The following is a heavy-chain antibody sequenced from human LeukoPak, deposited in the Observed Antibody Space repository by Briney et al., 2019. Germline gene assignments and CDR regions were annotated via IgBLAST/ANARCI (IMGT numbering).Heavy chain of an antibody. V-gene: IGHV1-8*03. D-gene: IGHD6-6*01. CDR1: GYTFTGYY. CDR2: MNPNSGNT. J-gene: IGHJ6*03. CDR3: ARGPNPVYSSSSYYYYYMDV. Sequence: ASVKVSCKASGYTFTGYYMHWVRQAPGQGLEWMGWMNPNSGNTGYAQKFQGRVTITRNTSISTAYMGLSSLRSEDTAVYYCARGPNPVYSSSSYYYYYMDVWGKGTTVTVSS.